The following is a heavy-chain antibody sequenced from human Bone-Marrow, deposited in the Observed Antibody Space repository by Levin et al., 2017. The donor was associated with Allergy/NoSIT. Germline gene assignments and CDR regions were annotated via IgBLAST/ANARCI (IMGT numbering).Heavy chain of an antibody. Sequence: GESLKISCAASGFTFSSYAMSWVRQAPGKGLEWVSAISGSGGSTYYADSVKGRFTISRDNSKNTLYLQMNSLRAEDTAVYYCAKDYSYGQNVMGGFDPWGQGTLVTVSS. J-gene: IGHJ5*02. D-gene: IGHD5-18*01. CDR2: ISGSGGST. CDR3: AKDYSYGQNVMGGFDP. CDR1: GFTFSSYA. V-gene: IGHV3-23*01.